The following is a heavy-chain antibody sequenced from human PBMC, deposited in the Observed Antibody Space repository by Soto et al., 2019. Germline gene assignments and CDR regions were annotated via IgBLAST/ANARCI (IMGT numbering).Heavy chain of an antibody. J-gene: IGHJ4*02. CDR3: TRRPGSGSGGIDY. V-gene: IGHV3-72*01. CDR1: GFTFSDHY. CDR2: SRNKANSYTT. D-gene: IGHD6-19*01. Sequence: EAQLVESGGGLVQPGGSLRLSCAVSGFTFSDHYMDWVRQAPGKGLEWVGRSRNKANSYTTEYAASVKGRFTVSRDDSKNSLYLQMNSLRTEDTAVYYCTRRPGSGSGGIDYWGQGTLVTVSS.